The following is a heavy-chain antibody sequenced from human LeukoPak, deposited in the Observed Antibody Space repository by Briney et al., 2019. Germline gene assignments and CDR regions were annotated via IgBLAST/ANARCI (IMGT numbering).Heavy chain of an antibody. CDR1: GFTFDDYA. V-gene: IGHV3-9*03. Sequence: GGSLRLSCAASGFTFDDYAMHWVRQAPGKGLEWVSGISWNSGSIGYADSVKGRFTISRDNAKNSLYLQMNSLRAEDMALYYCAKLRGGISGVGFDYCGQGTLVTVSS. CDR2: ISWNSGSI. J-gene: IGHJ4*02. D-gene: IGHD4-23*01. CDR3: AKLRGGISGVGFDY.